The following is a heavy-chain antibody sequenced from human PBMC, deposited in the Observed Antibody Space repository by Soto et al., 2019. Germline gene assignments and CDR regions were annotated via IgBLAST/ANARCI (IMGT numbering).Heavy chain of an antibody. CDR3: ASLVPPETYYYDSSGPSYGMDV. V-gene: IGHV1-2*02. CDR2: INPKSGGT. CDR1: GYTFTDYY. Sequence: ASVKVSCKASGYTFTDYYLHWVRQAPGQGLEWMGWINPKSGGTSYAQKFQGRVTMTRDTSTSTVYMELSSLRSEDTAVYYCASLVPPETYYYDSSGPSYGMDVWGQGTTVTVSS. D-gene: IGHD3-22*01. J-gene: IGHJ6*02.